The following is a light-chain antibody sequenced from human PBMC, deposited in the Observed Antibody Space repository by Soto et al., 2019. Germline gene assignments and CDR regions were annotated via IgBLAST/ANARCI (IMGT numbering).Light chain of an antibody. V-gene: IGKV3-20*01. J-gene: IGKJ5*01. CDR2: GAS. CDR3: QQYVTSVT. Sequence: ENVLTQSPGTLSLSPGERATLSCGASQSVSNNYLAWYQQKPGQSPRLLIYGASTRATGIPDRFSGSVSGTDFTLSINSLDPEDFAVYFCQQYVTSVTFGQGTRLEIK. CDR1: QSVSNNY.